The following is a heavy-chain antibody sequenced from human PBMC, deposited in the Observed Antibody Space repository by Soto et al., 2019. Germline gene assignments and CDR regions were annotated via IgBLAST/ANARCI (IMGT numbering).Heavy chain of an antibody. CDR3: ARRYDFWSGYPYFDY. CDR2: ISAYNCNT. J-gene: IGHJ4*02. CDR1: GYPFTSYG. D-gene: IGHD3-3*01. Sequence: XSVKVSCTASGYPFTSYGIIWVRQAPGQGLEWMGWISAYNCNTNYAQKLQGRVTMTTDTSTSTAYMELRSLRSDDTAVYYCARRYDFWSGYPYFDYWGQGTLVTVSS. V-gene: IGHV1-18*04.